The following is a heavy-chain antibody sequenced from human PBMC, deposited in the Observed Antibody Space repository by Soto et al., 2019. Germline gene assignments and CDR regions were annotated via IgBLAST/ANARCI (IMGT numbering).Heavy chain of an antibody. J-gene: IGHJ5*02. Sequence: GSLRLSCAASGFPFSNAWMSWVRQAPGKGLEWVGRIKSKTDGGTTDYAAPVKGRFTISRDDSKNTLYLQMNSLKTEDTAVYYCTTEIPLTGDRTSWGQGTLVTVSS. CDR2: IKSKTDGGTT. V-gene: IGHV3-15*01. CDR1: GFPFSNAW. D-gene: IGHD7-27*01. CDR3: TTEIPLTGDRTS.